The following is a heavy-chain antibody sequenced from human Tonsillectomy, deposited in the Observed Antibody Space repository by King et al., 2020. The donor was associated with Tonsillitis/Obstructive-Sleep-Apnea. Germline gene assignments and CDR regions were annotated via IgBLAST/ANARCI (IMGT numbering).Heavy chain of an antibody. V-gene: IGHV1-69*17. J-gene: IGHJ6*02. CDR1: GGTSNNYA. CDR2: IIPIFDIA. Sequence: QLVQSGAEVKKPGSSVKVSCKASGGTSNNYAINWVRQAPGQGREWMGGIIPIFDIANYAQKFQGRVRITADKSTSTAYMELSRLRSEDTAVYYWARNYYASSGYHYESVRDVGGQGTTVTVSS. CDR3: ARNYYASSGYHYESVRDV. D-gene: IGHD3-22*01.